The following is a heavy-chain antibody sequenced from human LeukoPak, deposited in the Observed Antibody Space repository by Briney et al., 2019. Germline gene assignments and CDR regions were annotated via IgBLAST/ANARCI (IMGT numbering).Heavy chain of an antibody. CDR2: IYYSGST. D-gene: IGHD1-14*01. J-gene: IGHJ6*02. V-gene: IGHV4-59*01. CDR1: GGSISSYY. Sequence: SETLSLTCTVSGGSISSYYWSWFRQPPGKGLEWIGYIYYSGSTNYNPSLKSRVTISVDTSKNQFSLKLSSVTAADTAVYYCARAGYYYYGMDVWGQGTTVTVSS. CDR3: ARAGYYYYGMDV.